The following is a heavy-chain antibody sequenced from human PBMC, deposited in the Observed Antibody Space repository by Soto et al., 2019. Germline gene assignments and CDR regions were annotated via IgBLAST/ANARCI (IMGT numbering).Heavy chain of an antibody. D-gene: IGHD2-21*01. CDR1: SDSISSSVSSSAYY. CDR2: IYYGGST. Sequence: QVQLQESGPGLVKPSETLSLTCTVSSDSISSSVSSSAYYWGWIRQPPGKGLEWIGSIYYGGSTYYNPSLKSRVSILVDPSKNQFSLHLTSVTAADTAVYYCARLLWSYGGTYFFDYWGQGALVTVSS. J-gene: IGHJ4*02. CDR3: ARLLWSYGGTYFFDY. V-gene: IGHV4-39*01.